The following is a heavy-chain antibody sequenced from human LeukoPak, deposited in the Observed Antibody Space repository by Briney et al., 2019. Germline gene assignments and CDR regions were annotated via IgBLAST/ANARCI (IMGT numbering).Heavy chain of an antibody. CDR1: GFTFDDYG. CDR3: ASFITIFGVVIIYYYYMDV. Sequence: GGSLRLSCAASGFTFDDYGMSWVRQAPGKGLEWISGINWDGGSTGYADSVKGRFTISRDNAKNSLYLQMNSLRAEDTALYYCASFITIFGVVIIYYYYMDVWGKGTTATVSS. V-gene: IGHV3-20*04. CDR2: INWDGGST. J-gene: IGHJ6*03. D-gene: IGHD3-3*01.